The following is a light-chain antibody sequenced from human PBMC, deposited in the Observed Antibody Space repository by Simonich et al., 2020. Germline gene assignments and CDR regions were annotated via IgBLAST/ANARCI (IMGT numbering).Light chain of an antibody. Sequence: DIVMTQSPDSLAVSLGERATINCKSSQSVLYSSNTKNYLAWYQQKPGQPPKLLISWASTREAGVPDRFSGSGSGTDFTLTISSLQAEDVAVYYCQQYYSTPHTFGQGTKLEIK. CDR2: WAS. V-gene: IGKV4-1*01. CDR1: QSVLYSSNTKNY. CDR3: QQYYSTPHT. J-gene: IGKJ2*01.